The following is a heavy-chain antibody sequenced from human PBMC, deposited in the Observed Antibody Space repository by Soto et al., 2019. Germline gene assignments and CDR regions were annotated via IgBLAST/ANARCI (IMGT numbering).Heavy chain of an antibody. V-gene: IGHV3-23*01. CDR1: GFTFSSYA. CDR3: ARVSLGATTITDYYYYGMDV. CDR2: ISGSGGGT. Sequence: VGSLRLSCAASGFTFSSYAMTWVRQAPGKGLEWVSGISGSGGGTYYADSVKGRFTISRDNSKSTLYLQMSSLRAEDTAVYYCARVSLGATTITDYYYYGMDVWGQGTTVTVSS. J-gene: IGHJ6*02. D-gene: IGHD1-26*01.